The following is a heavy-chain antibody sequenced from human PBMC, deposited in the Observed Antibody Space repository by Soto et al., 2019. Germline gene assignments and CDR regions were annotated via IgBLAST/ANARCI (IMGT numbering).Heavy chain of an antibody. D-gene: IGHD2-15*01. CDR2: FDPEDGET. CDR1: GYTLTELS. J-gene: IGHJ4*02. V-gene: IGHV1-24*01. Sequence: QVQLVQSGAEVNKPGASVKVSCKVSGYTLTELSMHWVRQAPGKGLEWMGGFDPEDGETIYAQKFQGRVTMTEDTSTDTANMGLRSLRSEDTAVYYCATWSCSCGSCYWYYFDYWGQGTLVTVSS. CDR3: ATWSCSCGSCYWYYFDY.